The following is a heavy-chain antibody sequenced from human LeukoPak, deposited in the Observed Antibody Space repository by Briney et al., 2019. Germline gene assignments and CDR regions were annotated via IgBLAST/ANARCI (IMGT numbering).Heavy chain of an antibody. V-gene: IGHV3-7*01. CDR2: IKQDGSEK. Sequence: GGSLRLSCAASGFTFSSYWMSWVRQAPGKELEWVANIKQDGSEKYYVDSVKGRFTISRDNAKNSLYLQMNSLRAEDTAVYYCARECDIVVVPAATEFDYWGQGTLVTVSS. D-gene: IGHD2-2*01. CDR1: GFTFSSYW. CDR3: ARECDIVVVPAATEFDY. J-gene: IGHJ4*02.